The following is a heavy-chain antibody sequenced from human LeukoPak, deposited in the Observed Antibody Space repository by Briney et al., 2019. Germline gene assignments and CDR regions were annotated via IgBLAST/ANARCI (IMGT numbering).Heavy chain of an antibody. V-gene: IGHV3-43*01. CDR2: ISWDGGST. J-gene: IGHJ6*03. CDR3: AKESQALGYYYYYMDV. Sequence: GGSLRLSCAASGFTFDDYTMHWVRQAPGKGLEWVSLISWDGGSTYYADSVKGRFTISRDNSKNSLYLQMNSLRTEDTALYYCAKESQALGYYYYYMDVWGKGTTVTISS. CDR1: GFTFDDYT. D-gene: IGHD3-16*01.